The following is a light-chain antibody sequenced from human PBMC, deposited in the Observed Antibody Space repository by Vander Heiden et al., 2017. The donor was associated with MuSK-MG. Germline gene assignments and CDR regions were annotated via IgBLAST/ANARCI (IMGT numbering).Light chain of an antibody. Sequence: VIYEDNQRPSGGPDRVAVSTDKSSNSASLTISGLKNEDEADYYCQADDSNEIGIFGGGTKLTVL. V-gene: IGLV6-57*01. J-gene: IGLJ2*01. CDR3: QADDSNEIGI. CDR2: EDN.